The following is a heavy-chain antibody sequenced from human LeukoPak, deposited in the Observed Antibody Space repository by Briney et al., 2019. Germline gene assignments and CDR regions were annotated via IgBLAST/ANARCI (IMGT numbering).Heavy chain of an antibody. Sequence: PSETLSLTCTVSGGSISSSSYYWGWIRQPPGKGLEWIGNIYYSGSTYYNPSLKSRVTISVDTSKNQFSLKLSSVTAADTAVYYCARVLGIGQQRWYFDFWGRGTLVTVSS. CDR3: ARVLGIGQQRWYFDF. J-gene: IGHJ2*01. D-gene: IGHD6-13*01. CDR2: IYYSGST. CDR1: GGSISSSSYY. V-gene: IGHV4-39*07.